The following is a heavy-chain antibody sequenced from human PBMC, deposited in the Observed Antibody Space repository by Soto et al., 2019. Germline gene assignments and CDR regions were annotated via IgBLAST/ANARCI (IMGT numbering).Heavy chain of an antibody. CDR2: MNPNSGNT. D-gene: IGHD3-10*01. CDR1: GCTLTELS. V-gene: IGHV1-8*01. CDR3: ARGSNTWFGELLNAKGDYYYYYMDV. Sequence: AAVKVSCKVSGCTLTELSMHWVRQATGQGGEGMGWMNPNSGNTGYAQKFQGRVTMTRNTSISTAYMELSSLRSEDTAVYYCARGSNTWFGELLNAKGDYYYYYMDVWGKGTTVTVSS. J-gene: IGHJ6*03.